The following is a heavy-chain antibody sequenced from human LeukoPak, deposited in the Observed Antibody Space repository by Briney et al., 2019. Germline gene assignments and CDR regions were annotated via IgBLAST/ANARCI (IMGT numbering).Heavy chain of an antibody. CDR1: GFTFSSYE. V-gene: IGHV3-48*03. CDR3: ARDHLGGYR. D-gene: IGHD3-16*01. Sequence: GGSLRLSCAASGFTFSSYEMNWVRQAPGKGLEWVSYISSSGSTIYYADSVKGRFTISRDNAKNSLYLQMNSQRAEDTAVYYCARDHLGGYRWGQGTLVTVSS. CDR2: ISSSGSTI. J-gene: IGHJ4*02.